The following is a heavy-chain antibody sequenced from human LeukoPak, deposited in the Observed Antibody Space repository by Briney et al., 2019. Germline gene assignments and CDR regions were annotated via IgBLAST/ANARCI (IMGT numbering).Heavy chain of an antibody. Sequence: AGGSLRLSCAASGFTFSSYDMHWVRQATGKGLEWVSAIGTAGDTYYPGSVKGRFTISRENAKNSLYLQMNSLRAEDTAVYYCAKQLGYCSDGSCYFPYWGQGTLVTVSS. CDR2: IGTAGDT. J-gene: IGHJ4*02. D-gene: IGHD2-15*01. V-gene: IGHV3-13*01. CDR3: AKQLGYCSDGSCYFPY. CDR1: GFTFSSYD.